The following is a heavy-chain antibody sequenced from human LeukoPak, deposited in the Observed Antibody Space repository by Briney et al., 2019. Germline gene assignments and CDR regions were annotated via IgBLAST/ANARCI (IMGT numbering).Heavy chain of an antibody. CDR1: GFTFSSDA. CDR3: AKGGAQV. V-gene: IGHV3-23*01. CDR2: ISSSGGST. D-gene: IGHD1-26*01. Sequence: GGSLRLSCAASGFTFSSDAMRWVRQAPGKGLEWVSAISSSGGSTYYADSVRGRFIISRDSSKDTLYLQMNSLRVEDTAVYYCAKGGAQVGGQGTLVTVSS. J-gene: IGHJ4*02.